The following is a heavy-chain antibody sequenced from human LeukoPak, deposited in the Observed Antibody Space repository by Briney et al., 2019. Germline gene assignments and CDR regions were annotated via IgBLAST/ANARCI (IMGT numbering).Heavy chain of an antibody. Sequence: ASVKVSCKASGYTFTSYGISWVRQAPGQGLEWMGWISAYNGNTNYAQKLQGRVTMTTDTSTSTAYMELRSLRSDGTAVYYCARIRSWQWLVLDFDYWGQGTLVTVSS. V-gene: IGHV1-18*01. CDR3: ARIRSWQWLVLDFDY. D-gene: IGHD6-19*01. J-gene: IGHJ4*02. CDR2: ISAYNGNT. CDR1: GYTFTSYG.